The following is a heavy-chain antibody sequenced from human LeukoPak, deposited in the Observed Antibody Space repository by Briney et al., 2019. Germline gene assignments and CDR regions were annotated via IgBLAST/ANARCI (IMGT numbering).Heavy chain of an antibody. CDR1: GFTFSSYS. D-gene: IGHD3-22*01. J-gene: IGHJ4*02. CDR2: ISSSSSPI. V-gene: IGHV3-48*01. CDR3: ARRGPYDSPLDY. Sequence: PGGSLRLSCAASGFTFSSYSMNWVRQAPGKGLEWVSYISSSSSPIYYADSVKGRFTISRDNAKNSLFLQMNSLRAEDTAVYYCARRGPYDSPLDYWGQGTLVTVSS.